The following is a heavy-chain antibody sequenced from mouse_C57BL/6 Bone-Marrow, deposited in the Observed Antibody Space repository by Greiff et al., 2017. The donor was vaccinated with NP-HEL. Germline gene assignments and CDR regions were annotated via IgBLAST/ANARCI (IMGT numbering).Heavy chain of an antibody. CDR3: ARHYYGSSYGTY. D-gene: IGHD1-1*01. J-gene: IGHJ3*01. Sequence: EVMLVESGGGLVQPGGSLKLSCAASGFTFSDYYMYWVRQTPEKRLEWVAYISNGGGSTYYPDTVKGRFTISRDNAKNTLYLQMSRLKSEDTAMYYCARHYYGSSYGTYWGQGTLVTVSA. CDR1: GFTFSDYY. V-gene: IGHV5-12*01. CDR2: ISNGGGST.